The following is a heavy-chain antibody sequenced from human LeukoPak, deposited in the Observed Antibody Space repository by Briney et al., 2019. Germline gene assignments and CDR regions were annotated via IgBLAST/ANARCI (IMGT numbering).Heavy chain of an antibody. CDR1: GYTFTGYY. D-gene: IGHD6-19*01. CDR3: ARDFAGSSGWYSYYYYGIDD. CDR2: ISAYNGNT. Sequence: ASVKVSCKASGYTFTGYYMHWVRQAPGQGLEWMGWISAYNGNTNYAQKLQGRVTMTTDTSTSTAYMELRSLRSDDTAVYYCARDFAGSSGWYSYYYYGIDDWGQGTTVTVSS. J-gene: IGHJ6*02. V-gene: IGHV1-18*04.